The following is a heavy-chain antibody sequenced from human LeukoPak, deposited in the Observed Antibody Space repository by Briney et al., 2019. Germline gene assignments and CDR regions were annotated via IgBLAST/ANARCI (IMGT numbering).Heavy chain of an antibody. CDR2: INLNICAT. V-gene: IGHV1-2*06. D-gene: IGHD3-22*01. J-gene: IGHJ4*02. CDR3: ASPRISGDSSGYYDTLQY. CDR1: XXTFTGYQ. Sequence: ASVKXXXXXSXXTFTGYQIXWVRQAPGQGLEWMGRINLNICATNYAQKFQGRVTITRDTSISTAYIELSRLRSDDTAVYYCASPRISGDSSGYYDTLQYWGQGTLVTVSS.